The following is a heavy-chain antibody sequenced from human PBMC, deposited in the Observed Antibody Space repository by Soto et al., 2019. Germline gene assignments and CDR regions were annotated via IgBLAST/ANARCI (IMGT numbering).Heavy chain of an antibody. CDR1: GYTFTSYG. CDR2: ISAYNGNT. Sequence: QVQLVQSGAEVKKPGASVKVSCKASGYTFTSYGISWVRHAPGQGLEWMGWISAYNGNTNYAQKLQGRVTMTTDTSTSTAYMELRSLRSDDTAVYYCARATPLITGTTSDWFDPWGQGTLVTVSS. V-gene: IGHV1-18*01. J-gene: IGHJ5*02. CDR3: ARATPLITGTTSDWFDP. D-gene: IGHD1-7*01.